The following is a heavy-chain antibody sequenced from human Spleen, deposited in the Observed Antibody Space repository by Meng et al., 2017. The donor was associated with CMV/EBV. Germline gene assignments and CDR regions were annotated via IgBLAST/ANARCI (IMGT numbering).Heavy chain of an antibody. CDR3: ARELTYYYGSPLDY. CDR1: GFTFGTFS. D-gene: IGHD3-10*01. Sequence: GGSLRLSCAASGFTFGTFSMHWARQAPGKGLEWVAAISYHGSSIYYADSVKGRFTISRDNAKNSLYLQMNSLRAEDTAVYYCARELTYYYGSPLDYWGQGTLVTVSS. V-gene: IGHV3-30*04. CDR2: ISYHGSSI. J-gene: IGHJ4*02.